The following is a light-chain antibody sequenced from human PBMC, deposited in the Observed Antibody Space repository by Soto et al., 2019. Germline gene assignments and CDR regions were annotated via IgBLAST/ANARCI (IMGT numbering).Light chain of an antibody. Sequence: DIHMTQSPATLSASVGDRVTITCRASQSISTWLAWYQQKPGKAPKLLIYWASSLESGVPSRFSGTGSGTDFTLTISSLQPEDVATYYCQQANSFPLTFGGGTKVEIK. CDR1: QSISTW. CDR2: WAS. J-gene: IGKJ4*01. V-gene: IGKV1-5*03. CDR3: QQANSFPLT.